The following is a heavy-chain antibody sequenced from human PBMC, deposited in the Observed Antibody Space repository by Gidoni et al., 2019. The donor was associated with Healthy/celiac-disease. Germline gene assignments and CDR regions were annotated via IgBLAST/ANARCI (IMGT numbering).Heavy chain of an antibody. CDR1: GFTFSSYA. CDR2: ISGSGGST. V-gene: IGHV3-23*01. Sequence: EVQLLESGGGLVQPGGSLRLSCAASGFTFSSYAMSWVRQAPGKGLEWVSAISGSGGSTYYADSVKGRFTISRDNSKNTLYLQMNSLRAEDTAVYYCAKTSVLWFGDPPSHFDLWGRGTLVTVSS. D-gene: IGHD3-10*01. J-gene: IGHJ2*01. CDR3: AKTSVLWFGDPPSHFDL.